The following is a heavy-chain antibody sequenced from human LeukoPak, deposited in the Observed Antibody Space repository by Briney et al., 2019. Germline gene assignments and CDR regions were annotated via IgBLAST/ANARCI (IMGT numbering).Heavy chain of an antibody. V-gene: IGHV4-38-2*02. CDR1: GYSISSGYY. J-gene: IGHJ5*02. D-gene: IGHD5-18*01. CDR2: IYHSGST. Sequence: SETLSLTCTVSGYSISSGYYWGWIRQPPGKGLEWIGSIYHSGSTYYNPSLKSRVTISVDTSKNQFSLKLSSVTAADTAVYYCAREGYSYGYAYNWFAPWGQGTLVTVSS. CDR3: AREGYSYGYAYNWFAP.